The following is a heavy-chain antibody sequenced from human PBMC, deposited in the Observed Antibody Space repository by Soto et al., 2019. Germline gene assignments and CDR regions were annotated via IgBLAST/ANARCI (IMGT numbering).Heavy chain of an antibody. CDR3: AKEFNALRFLEWLPGTYYFDY. V-gene: IGHV3-23*01. CDR1: GFTFSSYA. Sequence: GGSLRLSCAASGFTFSSYAMSWVRQAPGKGLEWVSAISGSGGSTYYADSVKGRFTISRDNSKNTLYLQMNSLRAEDTAVYYCAKEFNALRFLEWLPGTYYFDYWGQGTLVTVSS. CDR2: ISGSGGST. J-gene: IGHJ4*02. D-gene: IGHD3-3*01.